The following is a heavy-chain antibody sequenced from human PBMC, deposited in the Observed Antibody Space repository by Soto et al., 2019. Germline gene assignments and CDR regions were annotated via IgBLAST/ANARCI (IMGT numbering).Heavy chain of an antibody. CDR1: GFTFSSYG. D-gene: IGHD3-3*01. CDR2: ISHDGSDT. J-gene: IGHJ4*02. CDR3: AKCVTSFGVILGSNGVIDS. V-gene: IGHV3-30*18. Sequence: QVQLVESGRGVVQPGRSLRLSCAASGFTFSSYGMHWVRQAPGKGLEWVAVISHDGSDTKYADSVNSRFTISKDNSRNTLYLQINSLRVEDTAVYYCAKCVTSFGVILGSNGVIDSWGQGTLVTVSS.